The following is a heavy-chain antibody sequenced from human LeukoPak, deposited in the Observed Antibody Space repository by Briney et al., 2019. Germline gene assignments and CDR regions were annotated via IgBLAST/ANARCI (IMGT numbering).Heavy chain of an antibody. J-gene: IGHJ3*02. D-gene: IGHD6-13*01. Sequence: ASVKVSCKASGYTFTSYSISWVRQAPGQGLEWMGWISAYNGDTNYVQKFQGRVTMTTDTSTSTAYMELKSLRSDDTAVYYCAREEGAPIAAANIWGLGTKVTASS. V-gene: IGHV1-18*01. CDR1: GYTFTSYS. CDR3: AREEGAPIAAANI. CDR2: ISAYNGDT.